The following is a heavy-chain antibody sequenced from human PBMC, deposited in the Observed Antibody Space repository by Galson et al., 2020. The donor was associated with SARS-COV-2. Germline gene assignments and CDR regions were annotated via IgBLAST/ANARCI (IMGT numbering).Heavy chain of an antibody. J-gene: IGHJ5*02. Sequence: SETLSLTCTVSGGPISSSSYYWGWIRQPPGKGLEWIGSIYYSGSIYYNPSLKSRVTISVDTSKNQFSLKLSSVTAADTAVYYCAKQNLYDIMTGYYGVHWFDPWGQGTLVTVSS. CDR1: GGPISSSSYY. CDR2: IYYSGSI. CDR3: AKQNLYDIMTGYYGVHWFDP. V-gene: IGHV4-39*01. D-gene: IGHD3-9*01.